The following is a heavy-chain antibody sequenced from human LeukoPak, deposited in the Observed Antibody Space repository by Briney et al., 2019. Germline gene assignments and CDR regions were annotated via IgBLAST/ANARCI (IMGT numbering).Heavy chain of an antibody. V-gene: IGHV6-1*01. Sequence: SQTLSLTCGISGDSVSGNSGTWNWIRQSLSRGLEWLGRTYYKSKWYNDYAVSVKSRITINPDTSNNQFSLQLDSVSPEDTAVYFCGRGWLKTGIEYWGQGTLVTVSS. CDR1: GDSVSGNSGT. D-gene: IGHD5-12*01. J-gene: IGHJ4*02. CDR2: TYYKSKWYN. CDR3: GRGWLKTGIEY.